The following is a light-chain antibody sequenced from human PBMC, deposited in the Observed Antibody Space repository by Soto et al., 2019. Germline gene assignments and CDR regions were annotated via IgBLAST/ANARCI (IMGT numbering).Light chain of an antibody. CDR1: SSDVGAYDH. Sequence: QSALTQPPSASGSPGQSVTIPCTGTSSDVGAYDHVSWYQQHPGKAPKLIIYELAKQPAGVPDRFSGSKSGNTASLTVSGLQAEDEADYFCSSDAGDHNYVFGTGTKLTVL. CDR2: ELA. J-gene: IGLJ1*01. CDR3: SSDAGDHNYV. V-gene: IGLV2-8*01.